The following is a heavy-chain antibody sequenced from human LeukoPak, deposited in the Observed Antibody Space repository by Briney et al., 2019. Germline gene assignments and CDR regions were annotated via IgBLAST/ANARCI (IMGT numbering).Heavy chain of an antibody. CDR1: GGSISSYY. Sequence: SETLSLTCTVSGGSISSYYWSWIRQPPGKGLEWIGYIYTSGSTNYDPSLKSRVTISVDTSKNQFSLKLSSVTAADTAAYYCARQAVGADSGVYFDYWGQGTLVTVSS. J-gene: IGHJ4*02. CDR2: IYTSGST. CDR3: ARQAVGADSGVYFDY. D-gene: IGHD1-26*01. V-gene: IGHV4-4*09.